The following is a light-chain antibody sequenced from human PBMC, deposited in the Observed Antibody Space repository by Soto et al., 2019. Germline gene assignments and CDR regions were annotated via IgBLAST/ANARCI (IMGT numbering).Light chain of an antibody. CDR2: GAS. CDR1: QSVSSN. CDR3: QQYNNWPALYT. J-gene: IGKJ2*01. Sequence: EIVMTQSPATLSVSPGERATLSCRASQSVSSNFAWYQQKPGQAPRLLINGASTRATGIPARFSGSGSGTEFTITIISLQSEDFAVYDGQQYNNWPALYTFGQGTKLEIK. V-gene: IGKV3-15*01.